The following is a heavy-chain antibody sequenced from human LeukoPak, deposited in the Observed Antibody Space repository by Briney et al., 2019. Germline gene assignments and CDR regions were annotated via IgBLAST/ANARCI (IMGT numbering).Heavy chain of an antibody. CDR3: ARDPSSGWYRSGAFDI. Sequence: SETLSLTCTVSGGSISSSSYYWGWIRQPPGKGLEWIGEIYHSGSTNYNPSLKSRVTISVDKSKNQFSLKLSSVTAADTAVYYCARDPSSGWYRSGAFDIWGQGTMVTVSS. D-gene: IGHD6-19*01. J-gene: IGHJ3*02. CDR1: GGSISSSSYY. CDR2: IYHSGST. V-gene: IGHV4-39*07.